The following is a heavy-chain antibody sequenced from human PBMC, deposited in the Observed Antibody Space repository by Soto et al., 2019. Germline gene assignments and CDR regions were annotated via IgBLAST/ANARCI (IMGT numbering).Heavy chain of an antibody. CDR2: IYASGIT. D-gene: IGHD1-26*01. CDR3: ASAPSKPGEPIWDVFDF. V-gene: IGHV4-4*07. Sequence: QVQLQESGPGLVKPSETLSLTCTVSGGSISSYYWSWIRQPAGKGLEWIGRIYASGITNYNPSLKSRINMSIDTSKNQFSLKLNSVTAADTAVYYCASAPSKPGEPIWDVFDFWGQGTMVTVSS. J-gene: IGHJ3*01. CDR1: GGSISSYY.